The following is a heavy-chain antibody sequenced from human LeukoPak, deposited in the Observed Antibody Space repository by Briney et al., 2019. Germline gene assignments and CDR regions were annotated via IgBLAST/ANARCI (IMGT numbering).Heavy chain of an antibody. CDR1: GFTFSSYA. Sequence: GGSLRLSCAASGFTFSSYAMHWVRQAPGKGLEWVAVISYDGSNKYYADSVKGRFTISRDNSKNTLYLQMNSLRAEDTAVYYCARPVVVVAAYDAFDIWGQGTMVTVSS. V-gene: IGHV3-30-3*01. D-gene: IGHD2-15*01. CDR2: ISYDGSNK. J-gene: IGHJ3*02. CDR3: ARPVVVVAAYDAFDI.